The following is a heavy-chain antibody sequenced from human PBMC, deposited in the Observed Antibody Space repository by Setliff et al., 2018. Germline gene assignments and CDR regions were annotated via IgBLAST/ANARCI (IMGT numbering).Heavy chain of an antibody. V-gene: IGHV5-51*01. J-gene: IGHJ3*01. Sequence: KVSCKASGYTFTDYYIHWVRQAPGQGLEWMGVIYPGDSDTRYSPSFQGQVTISADKSINTAYLQWSSLKASDTAIYYCTRHEDRNKCTSSSCYRENDAFDVWGQGAMVTVSS. CDR1: GYTFTDYY. CDR2: IYPGDSDT. D-gene: IGHD2-2*01. CDR3: TRHEDRNKCTSSSCYRENDAFDV.